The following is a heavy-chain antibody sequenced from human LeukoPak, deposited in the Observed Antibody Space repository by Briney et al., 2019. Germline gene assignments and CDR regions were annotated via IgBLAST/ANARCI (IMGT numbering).Heavy chain of an antibody. Sequence: GASVKVSCTASGGTFSSYAISWVRQAPGQGLEWMGGIIPIFGTANYAQKFQGRVTITADESTSTAYMELSSLRSEDTAVYYCAFEVDTTKKFDYWGPGTVVTVSS. CDR2: IIPIFGTA. J-gene: IGHJ4*02. V-gene: IGHV1-69*13. CDR3: AFEVDTTKKFDY. D-gene: IGHD2-21*01. CDR1: GGTFSSYA.